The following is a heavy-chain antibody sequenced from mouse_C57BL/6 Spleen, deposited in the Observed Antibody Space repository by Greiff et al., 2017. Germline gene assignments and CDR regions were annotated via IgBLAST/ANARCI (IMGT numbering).Heavy chain of an antibody. J-gene: IGHJ2*01. D-gene: IGHD2-3*01. CDR1: GFTFSSYT. V-gene: IGHV5-9*01. Sequence: EVQLVESGGGLVKPGGSLKLSCAASGFTFSSYTMSWVRQTPEKRLEWVATISGGGGNTYYPDSVKGRFTISRDNAKNTLYLKVSSLRSEDTALYYCARRWLQYYFDYWGQGTTLTGSS. CDR3: ARRWLQYYFDY. CDR2: ISGGGGNT.